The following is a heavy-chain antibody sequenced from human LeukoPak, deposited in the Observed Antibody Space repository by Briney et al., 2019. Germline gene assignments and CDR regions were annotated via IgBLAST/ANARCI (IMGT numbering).Heavy chain of an antibody. J-gene: IGHJ4*02. D-gene: IGHD3-10*01. CDR1: GFTSSSYG. CDR3: ASEYLAADLLSSRVRGYLFDC. CDR2: ISYDGSNK. V-gene: IGHV3-30*03. Sequence: GGSLRLSCAASGFTSSSYGMHWVRQAPGKGLEWVAVISYDGSNKYYADSVKGRFTISRDNSKNTLYLQMSSLRAEDTAVYYCASEYLAADLLSSRVRGYLFDCGGEGTLVTVS.